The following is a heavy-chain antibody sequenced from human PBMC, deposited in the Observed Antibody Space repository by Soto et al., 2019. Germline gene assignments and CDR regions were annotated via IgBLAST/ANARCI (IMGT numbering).Heavy chain of an antibody. CDR3: ARVRGGDYSDY. Sequence: QVQLQESGPGLVKPSQTLSLTCTVSGGSISSGGYYWSGIRQNPGKGLEWIGYIYDSGSTYYNPSLWSLVTISVDTSKNQFSLKLSSVTAADTAVYYCARVRGGDYSDYWGQGTLVTVSS. CDR2: IYDSGST. V-gene: IGHV4-31*01. J-gene: IGHJ4*02. CDR1: GGSISSGGYY.